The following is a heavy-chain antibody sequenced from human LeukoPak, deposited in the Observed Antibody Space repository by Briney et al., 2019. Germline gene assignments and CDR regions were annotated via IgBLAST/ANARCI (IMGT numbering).Heavy chain of an antibody. D-gene: IGHD2-15*01. CDR3: AGSTTYAIDY. CDR1: GGSISSGSYY. V-gene: IGHV4-61*02. CDR2: IYTSGST. J-gene: IGHJ4*02. Sequence: SETLSLTCTVSGGSISSGSYYWSWIRQPAGKGLEWIGRIYTSGSTNYNPSLKSRVTISVDTSKNQFSLKLSSVTAADTAMYYCAGSTTYAIDYWGQGTLVTVSS.